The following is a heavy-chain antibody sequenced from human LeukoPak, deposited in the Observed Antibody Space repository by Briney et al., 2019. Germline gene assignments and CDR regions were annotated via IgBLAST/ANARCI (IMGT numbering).Heavy chain of an antibody. D-gene: IGHD3/OR15-3a*01. CDR2: ISYDGNNK. J-gene: IGHJ6*03. CDR1: GFTFSSYW. CDR3: AKGGIPTGTYYYFYYMDV. V-gene: IGHV3-30*01. Sequence: GGSLRLSCAASGFTFSSYWMSWVRQAPGKGLEWVATISYDGNNKFHADSVKGRFTISRDNSRNTVYLQMDSLRPEDTAVYHCAKGGIPTGTYYYFYYMDVWGNGTTVTVSS.